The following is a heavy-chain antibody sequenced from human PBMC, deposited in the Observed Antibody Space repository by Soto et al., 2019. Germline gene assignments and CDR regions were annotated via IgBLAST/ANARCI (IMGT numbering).Heavy chain of an antibody. V-gene: IGHV1-2*02. CDR2: INPNSGGT. CDR3: ARVGYNWNGLDP. J-gene: IGHJ5*02. CDR1: GYTFTGYY. Sequence: GASVKVSCKASGYTFTGYYMHWVRQAPGQGLEWMGWINPNSGGTKYSQKFQGRVTITRDTSASTAYMELSSLRSEDTAVYYCARVGYNWNGLDPWGQGTLVTVSS. D-gene: IGHD1-20*01.